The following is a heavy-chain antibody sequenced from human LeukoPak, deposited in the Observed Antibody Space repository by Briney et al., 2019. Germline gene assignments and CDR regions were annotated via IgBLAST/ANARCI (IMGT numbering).Heavy chain of an antibody. CDR1: GYTFTSYF. J-gene: IGHJ5*02. D-gene: IGHD2-8*01. V-gene: IGHV1-46*01. CDR2: INPSGGST. Sequence: ASVKVSCKASGYTFTSYFMHWVRQAPGQGLEWMGIINPSGGSTSYAQKFQGRVTMTRDTSTSTAYMELRSLRSDDTAVYYCAREVDIVLMVYAKDNWFDPWGQGTLVTVSS. CDR3: AREVDIVLMVYAKDNWFDP.